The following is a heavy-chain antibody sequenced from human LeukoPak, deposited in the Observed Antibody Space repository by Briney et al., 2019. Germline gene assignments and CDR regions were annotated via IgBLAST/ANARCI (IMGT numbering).Heavy chain of an antibody. V-gene: IGHV4-34*01. D-gene: IGHD6-6*01. Sequence: SETLSLTCAVSGGSFSGYYWSWIRQPPGKGLEWVGEINHSGSTNFNPALERGVTISVDTSKNKFSLKLSSVLAADAAVYYCSRARRSSIAGRPRDFDYWGQRTLVTVSP. CDR1: GGSFSGYY. J-gene: IGHJ4*02. CDR3: SRARRSSIAGRPRDFDY. CDR2: INHSGST.